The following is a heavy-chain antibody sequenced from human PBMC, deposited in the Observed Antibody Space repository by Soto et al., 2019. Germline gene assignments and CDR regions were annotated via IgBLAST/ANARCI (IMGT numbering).Heavy chain of an antibody. CDR1: GGSISSGGYY. Sequence: SETLSLTCTVSGGSISSGGYYWSWIRQHPGKGLEWIGYIYYSGSTYYNPSLKSRVTISVDTSKNQFSPKLSSVTAADTAVYYCARDSGDGYNAFDIWGQGTMVTVSS. CDR2: IYYSGST. J-gene: IGHJ3*02. V-gene: IGHV4-31*03. CDR3: ARDSGDGYNAFDI. D-gene: IGHD5-12*01.